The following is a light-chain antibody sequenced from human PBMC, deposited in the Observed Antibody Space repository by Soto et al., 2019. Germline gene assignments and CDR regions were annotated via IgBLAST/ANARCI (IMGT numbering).Light chain of an antibody. CDR1: QRVSSSH. V-gene: IGKV3-20*01. CDR2: GAA. CDR3: QQYDSSLGST. J-gene: IGKJ4*01. Sequence: EIVLTQAPGTLSLSPGERATLSCRASQRVSSSHLAWDQQKPCQAPRHLIYGAASRATGIPDRFSGSGSGTEFTLTISRLEPEDFAVYYCQQYDSSLGSTFGGGTKVEIK.